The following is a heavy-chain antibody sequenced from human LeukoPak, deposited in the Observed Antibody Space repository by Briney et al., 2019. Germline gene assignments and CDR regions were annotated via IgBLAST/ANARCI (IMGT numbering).Heavy chain of an antibody. CDR1: GFTFSSYA. V-gene: IGHV3-30-3*01. CDR2: ISYDGSNK. CDR3: ARKEIAAAGWFDP. D-gene: IGHD6-13*01. J-gene: IGHJ5*02. Sequence: PGGSLRLSCAASGFTFSSYAMHWVRQAPGKGLEWVAVISYDGSNKYCADSVKGRFTISRDNSKNTLYLQMNSLRAEDTAVYYCARKEIAAAGWFDPWGQGTLVTVSS.